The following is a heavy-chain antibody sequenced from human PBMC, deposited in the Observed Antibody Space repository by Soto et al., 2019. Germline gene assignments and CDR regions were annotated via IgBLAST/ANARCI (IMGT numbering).Heavy chain of an antibody. V-gene: IGHV1-69*13. D-gene: IGHD3-22*01. CDR1: GGTFSSYA. J-gene: IGHJ3*02. Sequence: GASVKVSCKASGGTFSSYAISWVRQAPGQGLEWMGGIIPIFGTANYAQKFQGRVTITADESTSTAYMELSSLRSEDTAVYYCARYRLWSSGYYPKDAFDIWGQGTMVTV. CDR2: IIPIFGTA. CDR3: ARYRLWSSGYYPKDAFDI.